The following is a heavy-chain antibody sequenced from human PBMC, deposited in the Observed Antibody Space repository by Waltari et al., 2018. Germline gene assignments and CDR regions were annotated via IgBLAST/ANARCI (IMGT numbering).Heavy chain of an antibody. J-gene: IGHJ4*02. CDR1: GYSVTNYG. V-gene: IGHV1-3*01. Sequence: QVQLVQSGAEVKKPGASVKLSCKASGYSVTNYGMHWVRQAPGQRLEWMGWVNAGNGDTKYSQRFQGRVTISRDTPANTGYMELSSLRSEDTAVYYCARDVIEGVYYFGNWGQGTLVTVSS. CDR3: ARDVIEGVYYFGN. D-gene: IGHD2-15*01. CDR2: VNAGNGDT.